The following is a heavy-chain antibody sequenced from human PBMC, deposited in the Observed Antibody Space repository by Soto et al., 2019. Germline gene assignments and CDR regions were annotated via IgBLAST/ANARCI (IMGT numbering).Heavy chain of an antibody. Sequence: QITLKESGPTLVKPTQTLTLTCTFSGFSLTTRGVGVAWIRQPPGKALECVPLIYWDDNEGYSQFLKSRLPITKDTAKSQVVVTMTNMDPVDTTTYYGAHRPRGLSYYFDYWGQGTLVTVSS. CDR1: GFSLTTRGVG. J-gene: IGHJ4*02. CDR2: IYWDDNE. CDR3: AHRPRGLSYYFDY. V-gene: IGHV2-5*02. D-gene: IGHD3-10*01.